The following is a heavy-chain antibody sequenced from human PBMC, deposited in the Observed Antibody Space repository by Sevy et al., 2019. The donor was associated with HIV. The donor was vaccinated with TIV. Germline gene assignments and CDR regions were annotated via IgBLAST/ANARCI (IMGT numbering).Heavy chain of an antibody. V-gene: IGHV3-21*01. Sequence: GGSLRLSCAASGFTFSSYSMNWVRQAPGKGLEWVSSISSSSSYIYYADSVKGRFTISRDNAKNSLYLQMNSLRAEDTAVNYCARDPDYYESSPPGNPYYFDYWGQGTLVTVSS. CDR2: ISSSSSYI. J-gene: IGHJ4*02. CDR3: ARDPDYYESSPPGNPYYFDY. CDR1: GFTFSSYS. D-gene: IGHD3-22*01.